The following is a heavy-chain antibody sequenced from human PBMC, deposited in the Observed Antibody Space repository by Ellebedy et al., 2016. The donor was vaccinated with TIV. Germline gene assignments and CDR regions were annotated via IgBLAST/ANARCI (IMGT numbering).Heavy chain of an antibody. CDR2: ISAYNGNT. D-gene: IGHD2-21*02. CDR3: AVLDCGSDCYALGY. Sequence: AASVKVSCKASGYTFSNFGINWVRQAPGQGLEWMGWISAYNGNTNYAQKFQGRVTMTTDTATSTAYMELRGLRSDDTAVFYCAVLDCGSDCYALGYWGQGTLVTVSS. V-gene: IGHV1-18*01. CDR1: GYTFSNFG. J-gene: IGHJ4*02.